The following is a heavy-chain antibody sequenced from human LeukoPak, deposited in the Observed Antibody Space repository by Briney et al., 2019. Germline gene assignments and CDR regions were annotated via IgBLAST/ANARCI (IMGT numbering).Heavy chain of an antibody. Sequence: SETLSLTCTVSGGSISSSSHYWGWIRQPPGKGLEWIGSIYYSGSTYYNPSLKSRVTISVDTSKNQFSLKLSSVTAADTAVYYCARTAAAGTYYFDYWGQGTLVTVSS. V-gene: IGHV4-39*07. CDR3: ARTAAAGTYYFDY. J-gene: IGHJ4*02. D-gene: IGHD6-13*01. CDR1: GGSISSSSHY. CDR2: IYYSGST.